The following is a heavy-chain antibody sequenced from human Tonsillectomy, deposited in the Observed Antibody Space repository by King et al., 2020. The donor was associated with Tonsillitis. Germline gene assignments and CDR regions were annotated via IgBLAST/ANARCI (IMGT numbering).Heavy chain of an antibody. D-gene: IGHD3-10*01. CDR3: TTXIXFGEXLRDX. J-gene: IGHJ4*02. V-gene: IGHV3-15*01. CDR2: IKSKIDGGTK. Sequence: QLVESGGGLVKPGGSLRLSCAASGFTFSNAWMSWVRQAPGKGLEWVGRIKSKIDGGTKDYAAXVKGRFXILRDDSKNTLYLQMTSLKTEDTAVYYCTTXIXFGEXLRDXWGQXXXVTVSS. CDR1: GFTFSNAW.